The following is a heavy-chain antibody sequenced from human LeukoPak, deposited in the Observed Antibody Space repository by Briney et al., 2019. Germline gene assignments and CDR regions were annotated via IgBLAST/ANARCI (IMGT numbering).Heavy chain of an antibody. CDR2: INSDGSGT. Sequence: GGSLRLSCAASGFIFSSYWMHWVRQAPGKGLVWVSRINSDGSGTSYADSVKGRFTISRDNAKNTLYLQMISLRAEDTAVYYCTRGVAESGTDYWGQGTLVNVSS. V-gene: IGHV3-74*01. J-gene: IGHJ4*02. D-gene: IGHD6-19*01. CDR3: TRGVAESGTDY. CDR1: GFIFSSYW.